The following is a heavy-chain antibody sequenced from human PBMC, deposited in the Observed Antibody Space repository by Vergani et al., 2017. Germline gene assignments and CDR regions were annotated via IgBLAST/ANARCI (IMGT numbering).Heavy chain of an antibody. V-gene: IGHV4-34*01. D-gene: IGHD4-11*01. CDR3: ARVNTETNGHLYYYYMDV. CDR2: IDHTGRP. J-gene: IGHJ6*03. Sequence: QVQLQQWGGGLLKPSETLSLTCVVNGGSFTSYHWTWIRQSPGEGLEWVGDIDHTGRPDYNPSLKSRLTMSVDKSRNQFSLTLNSVTATDTAIYFCARVNTETNGHLYYYYMDVWGKGTAVTVS. CDR1: GGSFTSYH.